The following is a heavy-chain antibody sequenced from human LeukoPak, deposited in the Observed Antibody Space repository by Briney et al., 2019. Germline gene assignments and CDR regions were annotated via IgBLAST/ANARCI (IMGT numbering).Heavy chain of an antibody. J-gene: IGHJ4*02. CDR1: GYTLTELS. V-gene: IGHV1-24*01. CDR2: FDPEDGET. D-gene: IGHD3-3*01. CDR3: HVLRFLEWLLMPFDY. Sequence: GASVKVSCKVSGYTLTELSMHWVRHAPGKGLEWVGGFDPEDGETIYAQKFQGRVTMTEDTSTDTAYMELSSLRSEDTAVYYCHVLRFLEWLLMPFDYWGQGTLVTVSS.